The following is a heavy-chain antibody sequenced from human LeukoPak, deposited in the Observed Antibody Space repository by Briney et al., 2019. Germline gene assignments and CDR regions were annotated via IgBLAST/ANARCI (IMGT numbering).Heavy chain of an antibody. V-gene: IGHV3-48*04. Sequence: PGRSLRLSCAASGFTFSSYSMNWVRQAPGKGLEWVSYISSSSSTIYYADSVKGRFTISRDNAKNSLYLQMNSLRAEDTAVYYCARDSGLVLRYFDWSDYYGMDVWGQGTTVTVSS. CDR2: ISSSSSTI. J-gene: IGHJ6*02. CDR1: GFTFSSYS. D-gene: IGHD3-9*01. CDR3: ARDSGLVLRYFDWSDYYGMDV.